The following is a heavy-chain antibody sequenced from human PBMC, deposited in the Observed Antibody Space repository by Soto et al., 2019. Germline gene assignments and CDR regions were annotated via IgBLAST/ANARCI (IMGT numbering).Heavy chain of an antibody. CDR2: ISRSGSLN. CDR1: GFSFSDYS. V-gene: IGHV3-48*02. Sequence: PGGSLRLSCAASGFSFSDYSMNWVRQAPGKGLEWLSYISRSGSLNYYADSVKGRFTISRDNAKNSLYLEMNSVRDEGTAMYYCARDLEYSSSWYYYYGLDVWGHGTTVTVSS. J-gene: IGHJ6*02. D-gene: IGHD6-6*01. CDR3: ARDLEYSSSWYYYYGLDV.